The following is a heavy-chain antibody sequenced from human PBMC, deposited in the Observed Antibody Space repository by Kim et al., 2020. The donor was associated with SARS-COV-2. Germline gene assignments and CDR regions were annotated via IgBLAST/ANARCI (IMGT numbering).Heavy chain of an antibody. J-gene: IGHJ3*02. V-gene: IGHV3-15*01. CDR2: IKSKTDGGTT. CDR3: TTGGVRGADAFDI. D-gene: IGHD3-10*01. Sequence: GGSLRLSCAASGFTFSNAWMSWVRQAPGKGLEWVGRIKSKTDGGTTDYAAPVKGRFTISRDDSKNTLYLQMNSLKTEDTAVYYCTTGGVRGADAFDIWGQGTMVTVSS. CDR1: GFTFSNAW.